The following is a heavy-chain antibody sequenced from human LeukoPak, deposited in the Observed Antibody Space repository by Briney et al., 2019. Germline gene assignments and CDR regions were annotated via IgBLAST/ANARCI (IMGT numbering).Heavy chain of an antibody. V-gene: IGHV3-53*01. CDR1: GFSVRTTY. CDR2: LYTGGGT. D-gene: IGHD3-22*01. J-gene: IGHJ4*02. Sequence: PGGSLRLSCAASGFSVRTTYMSWVRQAPGKGLEWVSVLYTGGGTDHADSVKGRFTISIDNSKNTLSLQMNSLRVEDTAIYYCTRSGYRHPYHFDSWGQGTLVIVSS. CDR3: TRSGYRHPYHFDS.